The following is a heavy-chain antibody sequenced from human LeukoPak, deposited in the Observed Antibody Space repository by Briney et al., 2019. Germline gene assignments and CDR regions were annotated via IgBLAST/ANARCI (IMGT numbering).Heavy chain of an antibody. D-gene: IGHD6-19*01. Sequence: SQTLSLTCAISGDSVSNKNVAWNWVRQSPSRGLEWLGRASYKSEWSFNYAASVKSRITINADTSKNPFSLRLNSVTPEDTAVYYCARWDHGSARFQNWGQGTLVTVSS. CDR3: ARWDHGSARFQN. CDR2: ASYKSEWSF. J-gene: IGHJ1*01. CDR1: GDSVSNKNVA. V-gene: IGHV6-1*01.